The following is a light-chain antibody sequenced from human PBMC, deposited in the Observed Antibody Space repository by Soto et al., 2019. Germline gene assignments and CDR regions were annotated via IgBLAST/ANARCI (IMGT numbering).Light chain of an antibody. V-gene: IGKV3-15*01. J-gene: IGKJ1*01. CDR2: GAS. CDR1: QSVSSN. CDR3: QQYNSYPWT. Sequence: EIVMTQSPVTLSVSPGERATLSCRAGQSVSSNLAWYQQKPGQAPRLLIYGASTRATGIPARFSGRGSGTEFTLTISSLQPDDFATYYCQQYNSYPWTFGQGTKVDIK.